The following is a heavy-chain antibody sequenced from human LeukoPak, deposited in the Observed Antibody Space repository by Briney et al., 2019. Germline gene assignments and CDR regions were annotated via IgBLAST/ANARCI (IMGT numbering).Heavy chain of an antibody. CDR1: GFTFSSYG. CDR2: ISYDGSNK. V-gene: IGHV3-30*18. J-gene: IGHJ6*03. D-gene: IGHD3-9*01. CDR3: AKDGYDILTGYYVYYYYYMDV. Sequence: PGGSLRLSCAASGFTFSSYGMHWVRQAPGKGLEWVAVISYDGSNKYYADSVKGRFTISRDNSKNTLYLQMNSLRAEDTAVYYCAKDGYDILTGYYVYYYYYMDVWGKGTTVTVSS.